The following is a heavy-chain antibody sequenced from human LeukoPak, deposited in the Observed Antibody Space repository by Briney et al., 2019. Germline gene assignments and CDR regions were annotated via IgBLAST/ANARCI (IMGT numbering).Heavy chain of an antibody. CDR3: AKVKWKLIGYFDY. V-gene: IGHV3-23*01. D-gene: IGHD1-20*01. CDR2: LTGDGNT. Sequence: PGESLRLSCAASGFTFTSYAMSWVRQAPGKGLEWVSVLTGDGNTYYADSVKGRFTNSRDDSKNTLFLQMNSQRAEDTAVYFCAKVKWKLIGYFDYWGQGTLVTVSS. CDR1: GFTFTSYA. J-gene: IGHJ4*02.